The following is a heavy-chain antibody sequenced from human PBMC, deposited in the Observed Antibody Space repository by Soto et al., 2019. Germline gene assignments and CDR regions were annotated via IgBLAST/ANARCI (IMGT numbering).Heavy chain of an antibody. D-gene: IGHD3-22*01. CDR2: IYPGDSDT. J-gene: IGHJ3*02. V-gene: IGHV5-51*01. CDR3: ARLTDDSSGPFDAFDI. Sequence: PGESLKISCKGSGYSFTSYWIGWVRQMPGKGLEWVGIIYPGDSDTRYSPSFQGQVTISADKSISTAYLQWSSLKASGTAMYYCARLTDDSSGPFDAFDIWGQGTMVTVSS. CDR1: GYSFTSYW.